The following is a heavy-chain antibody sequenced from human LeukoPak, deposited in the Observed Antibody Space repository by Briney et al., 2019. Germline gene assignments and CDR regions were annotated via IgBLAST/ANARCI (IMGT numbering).Heavy chain of an antibody. D-gene: IGHD3-22*01. J-gene: IGHJ4*02. CDR1: GGTFSSYA. CDR3: AREPYYDSSGYYSYPFDY. CDR2: IIPIFGTA. Sequence: RASVKVSCKASGGTFSSYAISWVRQAPGQGLEWMGGIIPIFGTANYAQKFQGRVTITADESTSTAYMELSSLRSEDTAVYYCAREPYYDSSGYYSYPFDYWGQGTLVTVSS. V-gene: IGHV1-69*13.